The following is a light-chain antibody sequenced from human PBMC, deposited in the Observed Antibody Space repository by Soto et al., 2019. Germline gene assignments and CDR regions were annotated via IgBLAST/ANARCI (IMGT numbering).Light chain of an antibody. CDR1: SSDVGGYDY. CDR3: SSYTSSSTYVA. V-gene: IGLV2-14*01. J-gene: IGLJ2*01. Sequence: QSVLTQPASVSGSPGQSITISCTGTSSDVGGYDYVSWYQQHPGKAPKLMIYEVSNRPSGVSNRFSGSKSGNTASLTISGLQAEDEADYYCSSYTSSSTYVAFGGGTKVTVL. CDR2: EVS.